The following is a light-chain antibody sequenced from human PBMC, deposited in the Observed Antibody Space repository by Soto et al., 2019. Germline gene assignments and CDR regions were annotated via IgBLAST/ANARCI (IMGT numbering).Light chain of an antibody. CDR1: QDISDY. CDR3: QQYQSLPIT. Sequence: DIQMTQSPSSLSASVGDRVTITCQASQDISDYLNWYHQKPGKAPKFLIYDSSLLETGVPSRFSGSRSGTDFTFTISSLQPEDIGTYYCQQYQSLPITFGPGNTVHIK. CDR2: DSS. J-gene: IGKJ3*01. V-gene: IGKV1-33*01.